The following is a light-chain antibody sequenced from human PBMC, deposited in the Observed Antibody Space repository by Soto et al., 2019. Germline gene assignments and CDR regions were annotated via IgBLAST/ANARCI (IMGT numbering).Light chain of an antibody. CDR3: QQYYGTPYT. J-gene: IGKJ2*01. V-gene: IGKV4-1*01. CDR1: QSVLYSSNNKNY. CDR2: WAS. Sequence: DIVMTQSPDSLAVSLGERATINCKSSQSVLYSSNNKNYLAWYQLKPGQPPKLLIYWASTRESGVPDRFSGSGSGTDFTLPISSLQAEDVAVYYCQQYYGTPYTFGQGTKLEIK.